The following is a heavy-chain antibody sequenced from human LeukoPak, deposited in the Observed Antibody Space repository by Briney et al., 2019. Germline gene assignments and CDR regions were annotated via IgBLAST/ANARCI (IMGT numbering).Heavy chain of an antibody. D-gene: IGHD6-19*01. Sequence: PGGSLRLSCAASGFTFSTYAINWVRLAPGKGLQWVSGISGGGDKAYYADSVNGRFTISRDNSKNTVSLQMSSLRAEDTALYYCVKDLALAGTGGGFDVWGQGTRVAVSS. CDR3: VKDLALAGTGGGFDV. V-gene: IGHV3-23*01. J-gene: IGHJ3*01. CDR1: GFTFSTYA. CDR2: ISGGGDKA.